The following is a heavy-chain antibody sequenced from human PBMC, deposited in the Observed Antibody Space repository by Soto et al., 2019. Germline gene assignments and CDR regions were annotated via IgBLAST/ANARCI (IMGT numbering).Heavy chain of an antibody. D-gene: IGHD2-2*02. J-gene: IGHJ6*03. CDR3: ARDLVECSSTSCYTSYYYYYMDV. V-gene: IGHV1-18*01. CDR2: ISAYNGNT. CDR1: GYTFTSYG. Sequence: GASVKVSCKASGYTFTSYGISWVRQAPGQGLEWMGWISAYNGNTNYAQKLLGRVTMTTDASTSTAYMELWSLRSDDTAVYYCARDLVECSSTSCYTSYYYYYMDVWGKGTTVTVSS.